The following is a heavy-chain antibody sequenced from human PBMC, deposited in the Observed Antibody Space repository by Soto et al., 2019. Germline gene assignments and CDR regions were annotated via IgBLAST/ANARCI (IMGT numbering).Heavy chain of an antibody. V-gene: IGHV3-23*01. CDR3: AKDEFGGGATY. CDR1: GFTFSSFS. D-gene: IGHD3-10*01. CDR2: ISGGSDNI. Sequence: EVQLLESGGDLVQPGGSLRLSCAASGFTFSSFSMHWIRQTPGSGLEWVSTISGGSDNIDYADSVKGRFTISRDNSRQTLYLQMTPLRVEDTATYFWAKDEFGGGATYWGQGTLVSVSS. J-gene: IGHJ4*02.